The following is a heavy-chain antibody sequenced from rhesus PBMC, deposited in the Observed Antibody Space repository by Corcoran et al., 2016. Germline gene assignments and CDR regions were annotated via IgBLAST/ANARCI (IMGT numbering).Heavy chain of an antibody. CDR1: GYSISSNY. Sequence: QVQLQESGPGLVTPSETLSLTCDVSGYSISSNYWTCIRQPPGTGLGWIGSIYGSGGSNHLNPSLKSRVTRSVDPSKTQFSLTLSSATAADTAVYYCARAQVAYSYSYDVDYWCQGVLVTVSS. J-gene: IGHJ4*01. CDR3: ARAQVAYSYSYDVDY. D-gene: IGHD5-12*01. V-gene: IGHV4S14*01. CDR2: IYGSGGSN.